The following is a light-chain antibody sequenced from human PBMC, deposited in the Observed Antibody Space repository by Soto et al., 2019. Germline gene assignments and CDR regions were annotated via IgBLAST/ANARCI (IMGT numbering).Light chain of an antibody. CDR1: QSVAYTY. CDR2: DAS. V-gene: IGKV3-11*01. J-gene: IGKJ1*01. CDR3: QQRSNWPPT. Sequence: EIVLTQSPATLSLSPGERATLSCRASQSVAYTYLAWFQQKPGQAPRLLIYDASNRATGIPARFSGSGSGTDFTLTISSLEPEDFAVYYCQQRSNWPPTFGQGTKVDIK.